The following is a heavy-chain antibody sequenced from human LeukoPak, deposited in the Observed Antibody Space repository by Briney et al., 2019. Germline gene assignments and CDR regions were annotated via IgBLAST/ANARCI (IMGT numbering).Heavy chain of an antibody. CDR3: ARDFMGYSGYDFFDY. CDR2: INPNSGGT. CDR1: GYTFTGYY. J-gene: IGHJ4*02. Sequence: GASVKVSCKASGYTFTGYYMHWVRQAPGQGLEWMGWINPNSGGTNYAQKFQGRVTMTRDTSISTAYMEMSMLRSDDTAVYYCARDFMGYSGYDFFDYWGQGTLVTVSS. D-gene: IGHD5-12*01. V-gene: IGHV1-2*02.